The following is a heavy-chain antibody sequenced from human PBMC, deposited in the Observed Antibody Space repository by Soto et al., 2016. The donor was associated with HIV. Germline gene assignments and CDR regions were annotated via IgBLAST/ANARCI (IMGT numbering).Heavy chain of an antibody. CDR2: ISAYNGNT. CDR1: GYTFTSYG. V-gene: IGHV1-18*01. CDR3: ASAIFLYGSGAYYFDY. D-gene: IGHD3-10*01. J-gene: IGHJ4*02. Sequence: QVQLVQSGAEVKKPGASVKVSCKASGYTFTSYGISWVRQAPGQGLEWMGWISAYNGNTNYAQKLQGRVTMTTDTSTSTAYMELRSLRSDDTAAYYCASAIFLYGSGAYYFDYWGQGTLVTRLL.